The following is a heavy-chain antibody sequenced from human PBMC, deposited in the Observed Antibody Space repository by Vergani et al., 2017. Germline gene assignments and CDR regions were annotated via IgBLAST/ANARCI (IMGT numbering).Heavy chain of an antibody. Sequence: QVQLVESGGGVVQPGGSLRLSCAASGFTFSSYGMHWVRQAPGKGLEWVAFIRYDGSNKYYADSVKGRFTISRDNSKNTLYLQMNSLRAEDTAVYYCAKDDLSYSSGYFDYWVQGTLVSVSS. CDR1: GFTFSSYG. CDR3: AKDDLSYSSGYFDY. J-gene: IGHJ4*02. D-gene: IGHD3-22*01. CDR2: IRYDGSNK. V-gene: IGHV3-30*02.